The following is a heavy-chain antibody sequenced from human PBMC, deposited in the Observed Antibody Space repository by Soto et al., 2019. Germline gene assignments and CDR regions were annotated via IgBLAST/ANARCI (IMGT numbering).Heavy chain of an antibody. CDR2: ISGSGGST. D-gene: IGHD3-16*01. J-gene: IGHJ6*03. Sequence: EVQLLESGGGLVQPGGSLRLSCAASGFTFSSYAMSWVRQAPGKGLEWVSAISGSGGSTYYADSVKGRFTISRDNSKNTLYLQMCSLRAEDTAVYYCAKVARGRFYYCYYMDVWGKGTTVTVSS. CDR1: GFTFSSYA. CDR3: AKVARGRFYYCYYMDV. V-gene: IGHV3-23*01.